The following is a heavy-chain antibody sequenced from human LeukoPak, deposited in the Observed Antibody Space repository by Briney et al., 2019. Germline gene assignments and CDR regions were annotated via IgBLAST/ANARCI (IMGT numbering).Heavy chain of an antibody. CDR1: GFSFSYYG. D-gene: IGHD4-17*01. CDR3: AREKRGATVREAFDI. V-gene: IGHV3-21*01. Sequence: GGSLRLSCAASGFSFSYYGMNWVRQTPGKGLEWVSSISSNTNYIDYVDSVKGRFTISRDNAENSLYLQMNSLRAEDTAVYYCAREKRGATVREAFDIWGQGTMVTVSS. J-gene: IGHJ3*02. CDR2: ISSNTNYI.